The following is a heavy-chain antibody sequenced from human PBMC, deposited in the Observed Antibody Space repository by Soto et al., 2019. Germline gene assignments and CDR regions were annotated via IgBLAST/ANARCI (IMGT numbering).Heavy chain of an antibody. Sequence: SETLSLTCAVYGGSFSGYYWSWIRQPPGKGLEWIGEINHSGSTNYNPSLKSRVTISVDTSKNQFSLKLSSVTAADTAVYYCARGRLYYDFWSGYNNWFDPWGQGTLVTVSS. D-gene: IGHD3-3*01. CDR1: GGSFSGYY. CDR2: INHSGST. V-gene: IGHV4-34*01. J-gene: IGHJ5*02. CDR3: ARGRLYYDFWSGYNNWFDP.